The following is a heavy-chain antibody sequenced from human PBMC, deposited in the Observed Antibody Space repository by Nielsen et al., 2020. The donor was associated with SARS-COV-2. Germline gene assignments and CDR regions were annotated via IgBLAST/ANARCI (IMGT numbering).Heavy chain of an antibody. CDR3: ARGSIYSSGWYWFSEGNWFDP. Sequence: ASVKVSCKASGYTFTSYAMHWVRQAPGQRLEWMGWINAGNGNTKYSQKFQGRVTMTRNTSISTAYMELSSLRSEDTAVYYCARGSIYSSGWYWFSEGNWFDPWGQGTLVTVSS. D-gene: IGHD6-19*01. J-gene: IGHJ5*02. V-gene: IGHV1-3*01. CDR2: INAGNGNT. CDR1: GYTFTSYA.